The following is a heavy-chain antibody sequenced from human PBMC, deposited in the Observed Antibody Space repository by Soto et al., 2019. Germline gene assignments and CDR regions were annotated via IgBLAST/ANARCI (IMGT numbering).Heavy chain of an antibody. CDR2: IIPIFGTA. V-gene: IGHV1-69*13. CDR3: ARDGYSTNFAY. CDR1: GGSFSDYA. D-gene: IGHD6-13*01. Sequence: SGKVSCKASGGSFSDYAFSWVRQAPGQGLEWLGGIIPIFGTANYAQKFQGRVTITADESTSTAYMELSSLRSDDTAVYYCARDGYSTNFAYWGQGTLVTVSS. J-gene: IGHJ4*02.